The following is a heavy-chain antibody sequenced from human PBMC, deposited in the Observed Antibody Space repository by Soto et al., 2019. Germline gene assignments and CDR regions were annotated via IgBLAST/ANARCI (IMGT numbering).Heavy chain of an antibody. D-gene: IGHD3-10*01. V-gene: IGHV1-18*01. CDR1: GYTFTSYG. CDR2: ISAYNGNT. CDR3: ARGSGLTYFDY. J-gene: IGHJ4*02. Sequence: GASVKVSCKASGYTFTSYGISWVRQAPGQGLEWMGWISAYNGNTNYAQKFQGRVTITRDTSASTAYMELSSLRSEDTAVYYCARGSGLTYFDYWGQGTLVTVSS.